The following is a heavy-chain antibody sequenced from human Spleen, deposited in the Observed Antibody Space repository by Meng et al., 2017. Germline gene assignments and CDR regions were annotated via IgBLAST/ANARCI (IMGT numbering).Heavy chain of an antibody. CDR3: ARDKEFWSGSYTRFDP. CDR1: GYTFAAYW. V-gene: IGHV1-46*01. D-gene: IGHD3-3*01. J-gene: IGHJ5*02. Sequence: QVQLVQSGPGGKKPVASLKPSSKPSGYTFAAYWIHWLRQAPGQGLEWMGMINPSGGFTTYAHKFQGRVTMTRDTSTSTVSMELSSLRSEDTAVYYCARDKEFWSGSYTRFDPWGQGTLVTVFS. CDR2: INPSGGFT.